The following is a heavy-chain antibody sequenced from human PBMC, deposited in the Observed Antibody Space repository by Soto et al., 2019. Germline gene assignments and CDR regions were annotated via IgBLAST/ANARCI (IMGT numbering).Heavy chain of an antibody. CDR3: ARDRHRVVSRSRIDAEYYFDY. J-gene: IGHJ4*02. CDR1: GFTFSSYA. V-gene: IGHV3-30-3*01. Sequence: QVQLVESGGGVVQPGRSLRLSCAASGFTFSSYARHWVRQAPGKGLERVAVISYDGSNKYYADSVKGRFTMSRDNSKNTLYLQMNSLRAEDTAVYYCARDRHRVVSRSRIDAEYYFDYWGQGTLVTVSS. D-gene: IGHD2-2*01. CDR2: ISYDGSNK.